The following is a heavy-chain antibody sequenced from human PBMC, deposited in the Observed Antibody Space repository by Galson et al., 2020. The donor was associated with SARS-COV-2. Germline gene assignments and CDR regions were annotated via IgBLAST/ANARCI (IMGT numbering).Heavy chain of an antibody. CDR2: PYYRTKWNN. J-gene: IGHJ4*02. D-gene: IGHD1-1*01. CDR3: ARDPSDWTFVDY. Sequence: SQPPSLPCAISGDNVSSDRAAWNWTRQSPSRRLERLGRPYYRTKWNNEYAVSMRGRLIINQDTSENQFSLQLDSVTPEDTAVYYCARDPSDWTFVDYWGQGTLVTVSS. V-gene: IGHV6-1*01. CDR1: GDNVSSDRAA.